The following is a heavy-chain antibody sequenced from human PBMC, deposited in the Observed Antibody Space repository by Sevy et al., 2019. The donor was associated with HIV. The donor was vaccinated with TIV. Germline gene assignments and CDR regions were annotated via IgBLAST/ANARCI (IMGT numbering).Heavy chain of an antibody. V-gene: IGHV1-8*01. CDR3: AGGACSGGSCYRYYYGMDV. CDR1: GYTFTSYD. J-gene: IGHJ6*02. D-gene: IGHD2-15*01. Sequence: ASVKVSCKASGYTFTSYDINWVRQATGQGLEWMGWMNPNSGNTGYAQKFQGRVTMTRNTSISTAYMELSSLGSEDTAVYYCAGGACSGGSCYRYYYGMDVWGQGTTVTVSS. CDR2: MNPNSGNT.